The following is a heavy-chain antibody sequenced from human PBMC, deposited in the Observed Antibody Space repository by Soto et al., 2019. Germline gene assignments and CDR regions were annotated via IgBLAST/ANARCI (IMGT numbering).Heavy chain of an antibody. D-gene: IGHD3-16*01. CDR1: GGTFSSYA. V-gene: IGHV1-69*13. CDR3: ARGAGEMATFFDY. CDR2: IIPIFGTA. Sequence: EASVKVSCKASGGTFSSYAISWVRQAPGQGLEWMGGIIPIFGTANYAQKFQGRVTITADESTSTAYMELSSLRSEDTAVYYCARGAGEMATFFDYWGQGTLVTVSS. J-gene: IGHJ4*02.